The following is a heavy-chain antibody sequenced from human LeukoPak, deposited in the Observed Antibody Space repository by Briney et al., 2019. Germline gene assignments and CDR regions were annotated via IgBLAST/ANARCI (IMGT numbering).Heavy chain of an antibody. Sequence: GGSLRLSCAASGFSVSSNYMNWVRQAPGKGLEWVSITHNVGTTYYTDSVKGRFTISRDNSKNTLYLQMNSLRADDTAVYYCARGYGSGSYYFWGQGTLVTVSS. J-gene: IGHJ4*02. V-gene: IGHV3-66*01. CDR2: THNVGTT. CDR3: ARGYGSGSYYF. CDR1: GFSVSSNY. D-gene: IGHD3-10*01.